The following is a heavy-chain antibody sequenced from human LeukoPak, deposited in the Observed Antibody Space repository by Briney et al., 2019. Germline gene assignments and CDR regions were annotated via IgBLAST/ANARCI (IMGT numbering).Heavy chain of an antibody. V-gene: IGHV3-7*01. CDR2: INQDGSEK. J-gene: IGHJ4*02. CDR1: GFTYRTYW. CDR3: ARNAPFDY. Sequence: PGGSLRLSCAASGFTYRTYWMSWVRQAPGKGLEWVANINQDGSEKYYVDSVRGRFTISRDNAKNSLYLQMNSLRGEDTAVYYCARNAPFDYWGQGTLVTVSS.